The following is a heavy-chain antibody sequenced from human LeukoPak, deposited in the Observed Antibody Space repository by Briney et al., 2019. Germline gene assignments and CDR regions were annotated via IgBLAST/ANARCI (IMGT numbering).Heavy chain of an antibody. J-gene: IGHJ1*01. CDR2: IGTSDDT. CDR1: GFTFSSYA. V-gene: IGHV3-23*01. CDR3: AKNPPGGYFQD. Sequence: GGSLRLSCAASGFTFSSYAMNWVRQAPGKGVEWVSVIGTSDDTYYADSVKGRFTISRDNSKNTLSLQMNSLRAEDTALYYCAKNPPGGYFQDWGQGTLVTVSS. D-gene: IGHD2-15*01.